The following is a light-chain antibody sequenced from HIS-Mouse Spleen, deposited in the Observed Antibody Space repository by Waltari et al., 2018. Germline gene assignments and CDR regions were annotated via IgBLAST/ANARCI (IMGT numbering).Light chain of an antibody. CDR3: CSYAGSYTWV. CDR1: SSAVGGYHF. Sequence: QSALTQPRSVSGSPGQSVTIPCTGTSSAVGGYHFVSWYQQHPGKAPKLMIYEVSKRPSGVPDRFSGSKSGNTASLTISGLQAEDEADYYCCSYAGSYTWVFGGGTKLTVL. CDR2: EVS. J-gene: IGLJ3*02. V-gene: IGLV2-11*01.